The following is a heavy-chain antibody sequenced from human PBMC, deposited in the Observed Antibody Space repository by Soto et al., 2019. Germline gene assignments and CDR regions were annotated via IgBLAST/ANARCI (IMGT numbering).Heavy chain of an antibody. V-gene: IGHV3-64D*06. J-gene: IGHJ4*02. CDR2: ISTNGGST. CDR1: GFTFSSYT. Sequence: GGSLRLSCSVFGFTFSSYTMHWVRQAPGKGLQYVSSISTNGGSTYYADSVKGRFTISRDNSKNTLYLQMSSRRVEDTAVYYCVKDRYVDYWGQGNLVTVSS. CDR3: VKDRYVDY.